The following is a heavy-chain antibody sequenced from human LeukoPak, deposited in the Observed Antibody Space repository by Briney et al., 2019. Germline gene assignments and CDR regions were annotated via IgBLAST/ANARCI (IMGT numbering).Heavy chain of an antibody. Sequence: GGSLTLSCAASRFTFSTYEMNWVRQAPGKGLEWVSYIGTSASNIYYADSVKGRFTISRDNAKNSLYLQMNSLRAEYTAVYYCASFYDNSGCDYWGQGTLVTVSS. CDR1: RFTFSTYE. V-gene: IGHV3-48*03. J-gene: IGHJ4*02. D-gene: IGHD3-22*01. CDR3: ASFYDNSGCDY. CDR2: IGTSASNI.